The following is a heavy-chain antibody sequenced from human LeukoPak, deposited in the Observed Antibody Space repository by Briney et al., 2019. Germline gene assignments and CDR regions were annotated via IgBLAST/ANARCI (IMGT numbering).Heavy chain of an antibody. CDR1: GFTVITND. D-gene: IGHD1-14*01. Sequence: PGGSLRLSCAASGFTVITNDMTWVRQAPGKGLKWVSVLYSDGNTKYADSVQGRFTISRDNSKNTLYLEMNSRSPDDTAVYYCARGVEPLAANTLAYWGQGTLVTVSS. J-gene: IGHJ4*02. CDR3: ARGVEPLAANTLAY. CDR2: LYSDGNT. V-gene: IGHV3-53*01.